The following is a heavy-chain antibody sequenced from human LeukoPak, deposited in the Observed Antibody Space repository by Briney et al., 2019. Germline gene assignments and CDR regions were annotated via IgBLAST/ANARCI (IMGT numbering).Heavy chain of an antibody. CDR2: IYYSGST. V-gene: IGHV4-59*01. J-gene: IGHJ4*02. CDR1: GGSISSYY. Sequence: SETLSLTCTVPGGSISSYYWSWIRQPPGKGLDWIGYIYYSGSTNYNPSLKSRVTISVDTSKNQFSLKLSSVTAADTAVYYCARGPSPYYYDSSGYSDWGQGTLVTVSS. D-gene: IGHD3-22*01. CDR3: ARGPSPYYYDSSGYSD.